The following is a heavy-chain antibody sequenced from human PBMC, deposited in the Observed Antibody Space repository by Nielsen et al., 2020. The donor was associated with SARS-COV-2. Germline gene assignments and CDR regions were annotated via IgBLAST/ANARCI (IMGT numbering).Heavy chain of an antibody. CDR2: YYSGTT. J-gene: IGHJ4*02. Sequence: SETLSLTCSVSGASIRRGDYYWSWIRQPPGAGLEWIASYYSGTTYYDPSLKSRLTLSVDTSRNQLSLRLSSVTAADSAVYFCAARDYYGSTAGAFWGQGTLVTVSS. D-gene: IGHD3-10*01. V-gene: IGHV4-30-4*01. CDR3: AARDYYGSTAGAF. CDR1: GASIRRGDYY.